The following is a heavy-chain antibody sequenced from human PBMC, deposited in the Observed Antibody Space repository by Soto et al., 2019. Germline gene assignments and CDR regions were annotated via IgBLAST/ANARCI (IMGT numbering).Heavy chain of an antibody. D-gene: IGHD1-26*01. CDR3: ANLIVFHSTYYHHY. J-gene: IGHJ4*01. Sequence: SETLSLTCAVYGVPFSGYYWSWIRQSPGKGLEWIGEINHSGNTNYSPSLKSRVTMLVDTSKNQFSLSLSSVTAADTAVYYCANLIVFHSTYYHHYWGHGTLVTVSS. V-gene: IGHV4-34*01. CDR1: GVPFSGYY. CDR2: INHSGNT.